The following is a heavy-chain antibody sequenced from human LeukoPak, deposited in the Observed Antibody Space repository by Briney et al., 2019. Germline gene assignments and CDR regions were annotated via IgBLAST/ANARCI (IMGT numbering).Heavy chain of an antibody. CDR3: AKDGIAAAGRFDY. CDR1: GFTFSSYG. J-gene: IGHJ4*02. V-gene: IGHV3-30*18. Sequence: GGSLRLSCAASGFTFSSYGMHWVRQAPGKGLEWVAVISYDGSNKYYADSVKGRFTISRDNSKNTLYLQMNSLRAEDTAVYYCAKDGIAAAGRFDYWGQGTLVTVSS. CDR2: ISYDGSNK. D-gene: IGHD6-13*01.